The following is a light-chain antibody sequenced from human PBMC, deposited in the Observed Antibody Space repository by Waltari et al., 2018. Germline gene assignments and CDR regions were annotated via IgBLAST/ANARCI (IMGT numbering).Light chain of an antibody. CDR1: QSVRSN. Sequence: EIVMTQSPATLSVSPGDRATLSCRASQSVRSNLGWYQQKPGQAPRLLIYGSFTRATGIPALFSGSGSWTEFTLTISSLPSEDFAVYYCQPSYNWSALTFGGGTK. V-gene: IGKV3-15*01. CDR2: GSF. CDR3: QPSYNWSALT. J-gene: IGKJ4*01.